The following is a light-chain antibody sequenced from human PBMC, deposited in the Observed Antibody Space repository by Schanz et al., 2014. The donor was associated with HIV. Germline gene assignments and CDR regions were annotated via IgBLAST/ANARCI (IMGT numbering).Light chain of an antibody. CDR2: QAS. V-gene: IGKV1-5*03. Sequence: IQMTQSPSTVSTSVGDRVTITCRASQTIGRLLAWYQQKPGIAPKLLIYQASILETGVPSRFSGSGSGTSFTLTITSLQPDDFATYYCQQCVTYPYTFGQGTKLDIK. J-gene: IGKJ2*01. CDR3: QQCVTYPYT. CDR1: QTIGRL.